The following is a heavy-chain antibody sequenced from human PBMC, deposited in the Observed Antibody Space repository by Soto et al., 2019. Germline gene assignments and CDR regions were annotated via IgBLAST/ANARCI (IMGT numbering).Heavy chain of an antibody. D-gene: IGHD3-10*01. CDR2: IWYDGSNK. CDR3: ARDQGSSRYGMDV. Sequence: QVQLVESGGDVVQPGRSLTLSCAASGFSFSSYGMHWVRQAPGKGLEWVAVIWYDGSNKYYADSMKGQFIISRDNSKNTMYLQMNSLRVEDTAVYYCARDQGSSRYGMDVWGQGTTVTVSS. CDR1: GFSFSSYG. J-gene: IGHJ6*02. V-gene: IGHV3-33*01.